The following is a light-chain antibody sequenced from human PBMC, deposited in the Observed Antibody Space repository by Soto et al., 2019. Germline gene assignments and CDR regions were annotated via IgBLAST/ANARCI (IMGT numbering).Light chain of an antibody. V-gene: IGLV8-61*01. CDR3: VLYMGSGISV. CDR2: GTN. CDR1: SGSVSTSYY. Sequence: QTVVTQEPSFSVSPGGTVTLTCGLSSGSVSTSYYPSWYQQTPGQPPRTLIYGTNSRSSGVPDRFSGSILGNKAALTITGAQADDESDYYCVLYMGSGISVFGGWTKVTVL. J-gene: IGLJ3*02.